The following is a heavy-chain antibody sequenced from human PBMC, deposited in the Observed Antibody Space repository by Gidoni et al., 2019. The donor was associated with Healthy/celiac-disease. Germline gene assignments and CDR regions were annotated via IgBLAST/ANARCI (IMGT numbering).Heavy chain of an antibody. CDR2: IWYDGSNK. Sequence: QVPLVESGGGVVQPGRSLSLSCAAFGFTFSSYGMHWVRQAPGKGLEWVAVIWYDGSNKYYADSVKGRFTISRDNSKNTLYLQMNSLRAEDTAVYYWARGGLYLAGIDYWGQGTLVTVSS. CDR3: ARGGLYLAGIDY. D-gene: IGHD3-16*01. J-gene: IGHJ4*02. V-gene: IGHV3-33*01. CDR1: GFTFSSYG.